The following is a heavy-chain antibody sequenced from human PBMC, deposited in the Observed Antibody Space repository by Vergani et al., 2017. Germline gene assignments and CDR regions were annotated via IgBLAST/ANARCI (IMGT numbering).Heavy chain of an antibody. V-gene: IGHV3-21*01. J-gene: IGHJ3*02. D-gene: IGHD3-9*01. CDR2: ISSSSSYI. CDR3: ASSLLLRYFDWSYAFDI. Sequence: EVQLVESGGGLVKPGGSLRLSCAASGFTFSSYSMNWVRQAPGKGLEWVSSISSSSSYIYYADSVNGRFTISRDNAKNSLYLQMNSLRAEDTAVYYCASSLLLRYFDWSYAFDIWGQGTMVTVSS. CDR1: GFTFSSYS.